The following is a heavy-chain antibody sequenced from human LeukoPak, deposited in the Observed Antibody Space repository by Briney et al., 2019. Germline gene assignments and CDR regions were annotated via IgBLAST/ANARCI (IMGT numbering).Heavy chain of an antibody. Sequence: GGSLRLSCAASGFTLTDFGMHWVRQGPGKGLDWVEVISHDGTYKNYVDSVKGRFTVSRDISKNTLFLEMSSLRVEDTAVYYCAREECIGGMCLQGLQGHWGQGTLVTVSS. CDR1: GFTLTDFG. J-gene: IGHJ4*02. CDR2: ISHDGTYK. V-gene: IGHV3-33*05. D-gene: IGHD2-15*01. CDR3: AREECIGGMCLQGLQGH.